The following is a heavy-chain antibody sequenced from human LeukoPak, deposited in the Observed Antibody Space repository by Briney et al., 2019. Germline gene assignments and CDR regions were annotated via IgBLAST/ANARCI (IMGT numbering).Heavy chain of an antibody. CDR3: AREGLSYYDSSGYWPFDY. CDR2: ISSSSSYI. V-gene: IGHV3-21*01. J-gene: IGHJ4*02. CDR1: GFTFSSYS. D-gene: IGHD3-22*01. Sequence: GGSLRLSCAASGFTFSSYSMNWVRQAPGKGLEWVSSISSSSSYIYYADSVKGRFTISRDNAKNSLYLQMNSLRAEDTAVYYCAREGLSYYDSSGYWPFDYWGQGTLVTVSS.